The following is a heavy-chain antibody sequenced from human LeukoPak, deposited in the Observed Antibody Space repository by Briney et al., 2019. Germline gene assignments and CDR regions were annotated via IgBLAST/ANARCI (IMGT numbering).Heavy chain of an antibody. J-gene: IGHJ4*02. CDR2: INHSGST. V-gene: IGHV4-34*01. CDR1: GGSFSGYY. Sequence: SETLSLTCAVYGGSFSGYYWSWIRQPPGKGLEWIGEINHSGSTNYNPSLKSRVTISVDTSKNQLSLKLSSVTAADTAVYYCARVSIFGVVGYWGQGTLVTVSS. CDR3: ARVSIFGVVGY. D-gene: IGHD3-3*01.